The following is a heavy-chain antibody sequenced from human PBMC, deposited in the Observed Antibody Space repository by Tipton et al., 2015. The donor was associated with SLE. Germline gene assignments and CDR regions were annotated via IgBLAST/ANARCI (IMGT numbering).Heavy chain of an antibody. J-gene: IGHJ4*02. CDR3: ARGGLTLFGMVTSDY. CDR2: FAHSGSF. Sequence: TLSLTCAVYGESVSGHYWSWIRQPPGKGLEWIGSFAHSGSFSYNPSLNRRVSISTDTSKNEFSLRLTSVTAADTAVYYCARGGLTLFGMVTSDYWGQGSLVTVSS. CDR1: GESVSGHY. D-gene: IGHD3-3*01. V-gene: IGHV4-34*01.